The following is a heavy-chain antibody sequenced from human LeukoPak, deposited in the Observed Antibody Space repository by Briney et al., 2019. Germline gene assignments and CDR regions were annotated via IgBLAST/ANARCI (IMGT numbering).Heavy chain of an antibody. V-gene: IGHV3-20*04. CDR3: ARSSVSAYAFDI. CDR2: INWNGGST. CDR1: GFTFDDYG. D-gene: IGHD6-6*01. Sequence: GGSLRLSCAASGFTFDDYGMSWVRQGPGTGLEWVSGINWNGGSTGYADSVKGRFTISRDNAKKSLYLQMNSLRAEDTALYYCARSSVSAYAFDIWGQGTMVTVSS. J-gene: IGHJ3*02.